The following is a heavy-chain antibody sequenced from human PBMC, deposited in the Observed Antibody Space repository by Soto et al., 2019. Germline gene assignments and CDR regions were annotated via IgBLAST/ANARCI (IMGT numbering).Heavy chain of an antibody. CDR1: GFTFTSYA. V-gene: IGHV3-23*01. CDR2: ISGSGGTT. Sequence: GGSLRLSCAASGFTFTSYAMSWVRQAPGKGLEWVSAISGSGGTTYYTDSVKGRFTISRGNSKNTVHLQMNSLRAEDTAVYYCAKETDSSGYYPVDYWGQGTLVTVSS. D-gene: IGHD3-22*01. J-gene: IGHJ4*02. CDR3: AKETDSSGYYPVDY.